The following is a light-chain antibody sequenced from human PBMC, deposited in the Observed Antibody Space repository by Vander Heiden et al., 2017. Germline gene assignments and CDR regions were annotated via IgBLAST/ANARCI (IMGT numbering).Light chain of an antibody. V-gene: IGKV3-15*01. Sequence: DIVMTQSPATLSVSPGERATLSCRASQSVSSNLAWYQQKPGQAPRLLIYGASTRVTGIPARFSGSGSGTEFTLTISSLQSEDFAVYYCQQDNNWPTFGQGTKLEIK. CDR3: QQDNNWPT. CDR2: GAS. J-gene: IGKJ2*01. CDR1: QSVSSN.